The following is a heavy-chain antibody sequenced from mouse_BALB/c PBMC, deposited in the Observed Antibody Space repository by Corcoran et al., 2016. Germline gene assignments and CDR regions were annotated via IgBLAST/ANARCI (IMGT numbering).Heavy chain of an antibody. J-gene: IGHJ4*01. CDR1: GYTFTDYN. CDR2: INPNNGGT. Sequence: EVLLQQSGPELVKPGASVKIPCKASGYTFTDYNMDWVKQSHGKSLEWIGDINPNNGGTIYNQKFKGKATLTVDKSSSTAYMELRSLTSEDTAVYYCARGFTYGSSPSYAMDYLCQGTSVAVSS. CDR3: ARGFTYGSSPSYAMDY. V-gene: IGHV1-18*01. D-gene: IGHD1-1*01.